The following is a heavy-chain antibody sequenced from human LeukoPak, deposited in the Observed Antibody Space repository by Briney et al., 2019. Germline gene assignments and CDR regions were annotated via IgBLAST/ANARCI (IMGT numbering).Heavy chain of an antibody. J-gene: IGHJ6*02. CDR3: AKDKGDYDYYYGMDV. CDR1: GFTFDDYA. V-gene: IGHV3-9*01. Sequence: GRSLRLSCAASGFTFDDYAMPWVRHAPGKGLEGVSGISWNSGSIGYADSVKGRFTISRDNAKNSLYLQMNSLRAEDTALYYCAKDKGDYDYYYGMDVWGQGTTVTVSS. CDR2: ISWNSGSI. D-gene: IGHD3-16*01.